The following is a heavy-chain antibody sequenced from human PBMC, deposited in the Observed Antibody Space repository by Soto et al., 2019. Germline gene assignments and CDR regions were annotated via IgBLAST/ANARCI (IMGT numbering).Heavy chain of an antibody. J-gene: IGHJ4*02. Sequence: SETLSLTCAVSGGSISSGGYSWSWIRQPPGKGLEWIGYIYHSGSTYYNPSLKSRVTISVDRSKNQFSLKLSSVAAADTAVYYCARGIGAISHFDYWGQGALVTVSS. CDR3: ARGIGAISHFDY. CDR2: IYHSGST. V-gene: IGHV4-30-2*01. CDR1: GGSISSGGYS. D-gene: IGHD3-3*01.